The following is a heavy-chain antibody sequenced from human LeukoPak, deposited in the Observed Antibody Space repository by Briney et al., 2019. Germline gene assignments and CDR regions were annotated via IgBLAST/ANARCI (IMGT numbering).Heavy chain of an antibody. CDR2: IYPGDSDT. J-gene: IGHJ5*02. CDR3: ARTEAHCSGGSCHSGIPIDP. Sequence: GESLKISCKGPGHIFTSYWIAWVRQMPGKGLDWMGIIYPGDSDTRYSPSFQGQVTISADKSISTAYLQWSSLKASDTAMYYCARTEAHCSGGSCHSGIPIDPWGQGTLVTVSS. V-gene: IGHV5-51*01. D-gene: IGHD2-15*01. CDR1: GHIFTSYW.